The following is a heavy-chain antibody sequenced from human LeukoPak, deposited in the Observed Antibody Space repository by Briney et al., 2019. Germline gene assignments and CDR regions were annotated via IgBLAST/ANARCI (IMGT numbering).Heavy chain of an antibody. D-gene: IGHD3-10*01. Sequence: ASVKVSCKASGYTFTSYGISWVRQAPGQGLEWMGWISAYNGNTNYAQKLQGRVTMTTDTSTSTAYMELRSLRSDDTAVYYCARELLWFGESSPYNWFDPWGQGTLVTVSS. V-gene: IGHV1-18*01. CDR1: GYTFTSYG. CDR3: ARELLWFGESSPYNWFDP. CDR2: ISAYNGNT. J-gene: IGHJ5*02.